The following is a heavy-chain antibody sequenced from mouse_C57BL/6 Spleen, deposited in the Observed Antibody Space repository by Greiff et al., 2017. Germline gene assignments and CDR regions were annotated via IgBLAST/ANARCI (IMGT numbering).Heavy chain of an antibody. D-gene: IGHD2-4*01. CDR3: AREGLSTMITTRYFDV. J-gene: IGHJ1*03. CDR1: GYAFSSYW. V-gene: IGHV1-80*01. CDR2: IYPGDGDT. Sequence: VKLQESGAELVKPGASVKISCKASGYAFSSYWMNWVKQRPGKGLEWIGQIYPGDGDTNYNGKFKGKATLTADKSSSTAYMQLSSLTSEDSAVYFCAREGLSTMITTRYFDVWGTGTTVTVSS.